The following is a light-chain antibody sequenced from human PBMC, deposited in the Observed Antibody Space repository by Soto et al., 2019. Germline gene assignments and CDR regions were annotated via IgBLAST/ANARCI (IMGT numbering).Light chain of an antibody. Sequence: DVQMTQSPSTLSASVGDKVTITCRASQSLPSTYLAWFQQRPGKAPNVLIYKGSTLASGVSSRFSGSGSGPEFTLTISSLQPDDFATYFCQQYAAQSPWTFGQGTRV. V-gene: IGKV1-5*03. CDR3: QQYAAQSPWT. CDR2: KGS. J-gene: IGKJ1*01. CDR1: QSLPSTY.